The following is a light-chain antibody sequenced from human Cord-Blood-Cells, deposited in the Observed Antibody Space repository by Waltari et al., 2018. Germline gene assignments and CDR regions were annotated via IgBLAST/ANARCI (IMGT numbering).Light chain of an antibody. CDR2: EGS. V-gene: IGLV2-23*03. Sequence: QSALTQPASVSGSPGQSITISCTGTSSDVGSYNLVSWYQQHPGNAPKLMIYEGSKRPSGVSNLLSGSKSGNTTSRTISGLQAEDEADYYCCSYAGSSTFVVFGGGTKQTVL. CDR3: CSYAGSSTFVV. CDR1: SSDVGSYNL. J-gene: IGLJ2*01.